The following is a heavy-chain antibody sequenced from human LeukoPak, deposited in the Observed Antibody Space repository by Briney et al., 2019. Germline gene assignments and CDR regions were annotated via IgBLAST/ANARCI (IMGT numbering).Heavy chain of an antibody. CDR1: GFIFSSYW. CDR2: IKYDGSDE. CDR3: ARSSGWRSEFDY. J-gene: IGHJ4*02. Sequence: GGSLRLSCTASGFIFSSYWMTWVRQAPGKGLELVANIKYDGSDEHYVDSVKGRFTISRDNAKNSLYLQMNSLRAEDTAVYYCARSSGWRSEFDYWGQGTLVTVSS. D-gene: IGHD6-19*01. V-gene: IGHV3-7*01.